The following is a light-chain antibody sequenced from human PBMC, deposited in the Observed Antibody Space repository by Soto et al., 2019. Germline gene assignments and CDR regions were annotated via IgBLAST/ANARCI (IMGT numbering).Light chain of an antibody. CDR2: ESS. CDR3: QQRGVSPLT. V-gene: IGKV3-11*01. Sequence: EIVLTQSPATLSLSPGERATLSCRASQSVGTSLAWYQQKSGQAPRLLFYESSNRATSVPARFSASGSGTDFTLTISGLEPEDFAVYYCQQRGVSPLTFGAGTKVEIK. J-gene: IGKJ4*01. CDR1: QSVGTS.